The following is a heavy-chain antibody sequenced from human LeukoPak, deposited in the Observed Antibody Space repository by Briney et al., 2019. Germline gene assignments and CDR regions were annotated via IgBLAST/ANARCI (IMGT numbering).Heavy chain of an antibody. Sequence: PGGSLRLSCAASGFTFSSYAMHWVRQAPGKGLEWVAVISYDGSNKYYADSVKGRFTISRDNSKNTLYLQMNSLRAEDTAVYYCARVARYCSGGSCSANYYYYYGMDVWGQGTTVTVSS. V-gene: IGHV3-30*04. J-gene: IGHJ6*02. CDR2: ISYDGSNK. CDR3: ARVARYCSGGSCSANYYYYYGMDV. CDR1: GFTFSSYA. D-gene: IGHD2-15*01.